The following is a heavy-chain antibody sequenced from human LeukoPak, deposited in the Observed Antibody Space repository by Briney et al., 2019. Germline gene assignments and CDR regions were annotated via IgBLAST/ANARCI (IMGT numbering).Heavy chain of an antibody. V-gene: IGHV4-31*03. Sequence: SQTLSLTCTVSGGSISSGAYDWGWIRQHPKRGLESVGYINHSGSTYYSPSLESRVTMSVDTSKNQYSLKLSSVTAADSAVYYCARAARQGFTMIVVPFFYFDLWGRGTLVTVSS. D-gene: IGHD3-22*01. CDR3: ARAARQGFTMIVVPFFYFDL. CDR1: GGSISSGAYD. J-gene: IGHJ2*01. CDR2: INHSGST.